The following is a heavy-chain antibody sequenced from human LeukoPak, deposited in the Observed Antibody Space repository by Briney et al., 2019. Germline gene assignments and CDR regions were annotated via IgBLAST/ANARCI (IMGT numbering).Heavy chain of an antibody. J-gene: IGHJ2*01. CDR3: VQLGGITRYWYFDL. CDR1: GFTFSNAW. Sequence: GGSLRLSCAASGFTFSNAWMNWVRQAPGKGLEWVGRIKSKTDGGTIDYAAPVKGRFTISRDDSKNTLYLQMNSLKTEDTAVYYCVQLGGITRYWYFDLWGRGTLVTVSS. V-gene: IGHV3-15*07. CDR2: IKSKTDGGTI. D-gene: IGHD3-10*01.